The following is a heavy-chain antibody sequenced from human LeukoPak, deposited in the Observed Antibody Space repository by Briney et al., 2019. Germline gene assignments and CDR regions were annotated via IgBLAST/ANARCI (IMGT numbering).Heavy chain of an antibody. V-gene: IGHV3-21*01. J-gene: IGHJ4*02. Sequence: PGGSLRLSCAASEFTLRSYSMHWVPQAPGKGLEWVSYISTSSTYIYYADLVRGRFSISRDNAKNSLYLHMNSLKADDTAVYYCARDASGSAIGLIDFWGQGTLVTVSS. D-gene: IGHD1-26*01. CDR2: ISTSSTYI. CDR1: EFTLRSYS. CDR3: ARDASGSAIGLIDF.